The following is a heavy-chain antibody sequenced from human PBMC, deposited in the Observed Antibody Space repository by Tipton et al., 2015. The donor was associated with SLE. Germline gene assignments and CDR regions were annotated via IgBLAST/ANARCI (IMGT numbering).Heavy chain of an antibody. CDR2: IYYSGST. CDR3: ARVGEFWSGYPFDY. CDR1: GGSISSYY. D-gene: IGHD3-3*01. Sequence: TLSLTCTVSGGSISSYYWSWIRQPAGKGLEWIGRIYYSGSTNYNPSLKSRVTISVDTSKNQFSLKLSSVTAADTAVYYCARVGEFWSGYPFDYWGQGTLVTVSS. J-gene: IGHJ4*02. V-gene: IGHV4-4*07.